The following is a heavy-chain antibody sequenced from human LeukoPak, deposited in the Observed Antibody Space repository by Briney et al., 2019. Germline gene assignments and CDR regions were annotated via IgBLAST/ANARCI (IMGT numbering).Heavy chain of an antibody. CDR3: ARLSQTPDYHSSGGHYDLGY. CDR2: MNPNTGRT. J-gene: IGHJ4*02. V-gene: IGHV1-8*01. Sequence: ASVKVSCKASRYTFSSYDINWVRQAAGQGLEWMGWMNPNTGRTGFAQKFQGRLTMTRDTSISTAYMELSSLRSEDTAVYYCARLSQTPDYHSSGGHYDLGYWGQGTPVTVSS. CDR1: RYTFSSYD. D-gene: IGHD2-15*01.